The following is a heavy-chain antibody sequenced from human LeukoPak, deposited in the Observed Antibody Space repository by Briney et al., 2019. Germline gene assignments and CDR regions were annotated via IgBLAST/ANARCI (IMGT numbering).Heavy chain of an antibody. CDR1: GFTVSSNS. CDR3: AKGLPTVTSCHLDY. CDR2: IYSDNT. V-gene: IGHV3-53*01. Sequence: GGSLRLSCTVSGFTVSSNSMSWVRQAPGKGLEWVSFIYSDNTHYSDSVKGRFTISRDNSKNTLYLQMNSLRAEDTAVYYCAKGLPTVTSCHLDYWGQGTLVTVSS. J-gene: IGHJ4*02. D-gene: IGHD4-17*01.